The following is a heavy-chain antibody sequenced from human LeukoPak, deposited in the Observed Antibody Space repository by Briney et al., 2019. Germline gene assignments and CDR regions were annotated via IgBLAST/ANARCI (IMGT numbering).Heavy chain of an antibody. CDR1: PVSITSGDYY. J-gene: IGHJ4*02. CDR2: VYYSGST. Sequence: SETLSLTCTVSPVSITSGDYYWSWIRQSPGRGLEWIGNVYYSGSTNYNPSLKSRLTLSKDTSKNQFSLKLRSVTAADTALYFCASCHYDILTGFRREFDFWGQGSLVTVSS. D-gene: IGHD3-9*01. V-gene: IGHV4-30-4*01. CDR3: ASCHYDILTGFRREFDF.